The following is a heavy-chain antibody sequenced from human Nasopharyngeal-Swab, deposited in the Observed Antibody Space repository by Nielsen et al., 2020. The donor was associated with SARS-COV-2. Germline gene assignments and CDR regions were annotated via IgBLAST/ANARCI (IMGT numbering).Heavy chain of an antibody. V-gene: IGHV3-30-3*01. CDR3: ASTPLDSSGYYYAFHY. Sequence: GESLKISCAASGFTFSRYTMHWVRQAPGKGLEWVAVISYYGSNKYYADSVKGRFTISRDISKNTLYLQMNSLRAEDTAVFYCASTPLDSSGYYYAFHYWGRGTLVTVSS. J-gene: IGHJ4*02. CDR1: GFTFSRYT. CDR2: ISYYGSNK. D-gene: IGHD3-22*01.